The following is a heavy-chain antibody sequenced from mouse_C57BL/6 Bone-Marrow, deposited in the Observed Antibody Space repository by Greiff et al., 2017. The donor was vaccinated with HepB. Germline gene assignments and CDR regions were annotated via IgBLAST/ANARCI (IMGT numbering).Heavy chain of an antibody. D-gene: IGHD3-2*02. CDR3: ARPTAQATDFDY. CDR2: IYPGDGDT. Sequence: VQLQQSGPELVKPGASVKISCKASGYAFSSSWMNWVKQRPGKGLEWIGRIYPGDGDTNYNGKFKGKATLTADKSSSTAYMQLSSLTSEDSAVYFCARPTAQATDFDYWGQGTTLTVSS. J-gene: IGHJ2*01. V-gene: IGHV1-82*01. CDR1: GYAFSSSW.